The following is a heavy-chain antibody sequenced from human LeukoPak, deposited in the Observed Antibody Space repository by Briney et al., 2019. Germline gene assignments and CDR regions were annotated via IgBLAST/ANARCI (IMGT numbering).Heavy chain of an antibody. CDR3: ARARYGSSWSDGWFDP. CDR2: INHSGST. CDR1: GGSFSGYY. J-gene: IGHJ5*02. Sequence: SETLSLTCAVYGGSFSGYYWSWIRQPPGKGLEWIGEINHSGSTNYNPSLKSRVTIPVDTSKNQFSLKLSSVTAADTAVYYCARARYGSSWSDGWFDPWGQGTLVTVSS. V-gene: IGHV4-34*01. D-gene: IGHD6-13*01.